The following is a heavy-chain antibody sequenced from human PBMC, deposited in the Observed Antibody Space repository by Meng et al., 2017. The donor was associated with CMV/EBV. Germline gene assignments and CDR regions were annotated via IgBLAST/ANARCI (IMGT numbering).Heavy chain of an antibody. Sequence: QVRWVGLGGALVQPGGSLRLSCAAFGFTCSDYYMSWIRQAPGKGLEWVSYISSSSSYTNYADSVKGRFTISRDNAKNSLYLQMNSLRAEDTAVYYCARAGVAAAGTFGYWGQGTLVTVSS. CDR1: GFTCSDYY. CDR3: ARAGVAAAGTFGY. J-gene: IGHJ4*02. CDR2: ISSSSSYT. D-gene: IGHD6-13*01. V-gene: IGHV3-11*05.